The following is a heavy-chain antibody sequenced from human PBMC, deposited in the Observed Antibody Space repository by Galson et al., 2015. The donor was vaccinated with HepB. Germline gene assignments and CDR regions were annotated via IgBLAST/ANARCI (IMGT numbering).Heavy chain of an antibody. D-gene: IGHD2-2*01. V-gene: IGHV3-23*01. CDR3: ARDAYCSSSTCDPVDSFDV. J-gene: IGHJ3*01. CDR1: GFTFRTYA. Sequence: SLRLSCAASGFTFRTYATSWVRQAPGKGLQWASAISGYGDSTYYTDSGKGRFTISRDNSKNTVPLQMNRLRAEDTAVYYGARDAYCSSSTCDPVDSFDVWGQGTLVTVSS. CDR2: ISGYGDST.